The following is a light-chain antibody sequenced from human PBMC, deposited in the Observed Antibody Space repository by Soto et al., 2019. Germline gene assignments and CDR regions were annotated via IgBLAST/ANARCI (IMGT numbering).Light chain of an antibody. CDR2: DAY. CDR1: QSFRGL. J-gene: IGKJ5*01. CDR3: QQRHMWPIT. V-gene: IGKV3-11*01. Sequence: EIVLTQFPDTLSVSPGERATLSCRASQSFRGLLAWYQQKPGQAPRLLIYDAYNRATGIPPRFSGSGSGTDFTLTISSLEPEDSAVYYCQQRHMWPITFGQGTRLEIK.